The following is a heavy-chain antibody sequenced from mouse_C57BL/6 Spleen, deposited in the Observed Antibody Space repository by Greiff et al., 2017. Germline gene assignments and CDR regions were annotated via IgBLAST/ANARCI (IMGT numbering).Heavy chain of an antibody. V-gene: IGHV1-39*01. CDR3: ARIGDCDEGTWFAY. J-gene: IGHJ3*01. Sequence: VHVKQSGPELVKPGASVKLSCKASGYSFTDYNMNWVKQSNGKSLEWIGVINPNYGTTSYNQKFKGKATLTVDKSSSTAYMQLNSLTSEDSAVYYCARIGDCDEGTWFAYWGQGTLVTVSA. D-gene: IGHD2-4*01. CDR2: INPNYGTT. CDR1: GYSFTDYN.